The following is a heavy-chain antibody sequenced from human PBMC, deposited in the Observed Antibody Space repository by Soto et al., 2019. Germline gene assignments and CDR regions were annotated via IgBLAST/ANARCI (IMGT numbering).Heavy chain of an antibody. V-gene: IGHV4-30-2*01. CDR1: GGSISSGGYS. D-gene: IGHD5-18*01. J-gene: IGHJ4*02. CDR3: ARVGGYSYGTFDY. Sequence: TLSLTCAVSGGSISSGGYSWSWIRQPPGKGLEWIGYIYHSGSTYYNPSLKSRVTISVDRSKNQFSLKLSSVTAADTAVYYCARVGGYSYGTFDYWGQGTQVTVSS. CDR2: IYHSGST.